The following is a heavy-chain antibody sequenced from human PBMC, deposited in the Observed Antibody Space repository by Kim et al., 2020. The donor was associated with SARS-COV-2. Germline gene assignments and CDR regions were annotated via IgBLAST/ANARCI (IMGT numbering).Heavy chain of an antibody. V-gene: IGHV3-33*01. CDR2: IWYDGSNK. D-gene: IGHD4-17*01. Sequence: GGSLRLSCAASGFTFSSYGMHWVRQAPGKGLEWVAVIWYDGSNKYYADSVKGRFTISRDNSKNTLYLQMNSLRAEDTAVYYCARDDYGDRPNPAPLVDYWGQGTLVTVSS. CDR1: GFTFSSYG. J-gene: IGHJ4*02. CDR3: ARDDYGDRPNPAPLVDY.